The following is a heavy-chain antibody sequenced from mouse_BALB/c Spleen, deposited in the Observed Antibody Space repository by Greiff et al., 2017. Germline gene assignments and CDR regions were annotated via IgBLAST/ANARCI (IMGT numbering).Heavy chain of an antibody. V-gene: IGHV1-87*01. Sequence: QVQLKQSGAELARPGASVKLSCKASGYTFTSYWMQWVKQRPGQGLEWIGAIYPGDGDTRYTQKFKGKATLTADKSSSTAYMQLSSLASEDSAVYYYARADGNCLYAMDYWGQGTSVTVSS. D-gene: IGHD2-1*01. CDR2: IYPGDGDT. CDR3: ARADGNCLYAMDY. J-gene: IGHJ4*01. CDR1: GYTFTSYW.